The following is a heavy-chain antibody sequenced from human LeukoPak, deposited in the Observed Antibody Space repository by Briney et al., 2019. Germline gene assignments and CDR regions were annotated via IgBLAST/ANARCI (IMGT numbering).Heavy chain of an antibody. CDR3: AKINNDDDY. CDR2: ISPDGKIE. Sequence: PGGSLRLSCAASGSTFTTFGIHWVRQAPGRGLEWVAAISPDGKIEYYTDSVKGRFTVSRDNSKNMIYLQMNSLRGEDSAVYFCAKINNDDDYWGQGALVTVSS. J-gene: IGHJ4*02. CDR1: GSTFTTFG. V-gene: IGHV3-30*18. D-gene: IGHD1/OR15-1a*01.